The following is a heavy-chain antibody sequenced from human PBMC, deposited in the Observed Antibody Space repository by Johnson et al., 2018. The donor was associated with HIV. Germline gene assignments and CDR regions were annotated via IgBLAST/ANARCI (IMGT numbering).Heavy chain of an antibody. V-gene: IGHV3-48*04. CDR3: AREGVGTNCPFDI. J-gene: IGHJ3*02. CDR1: GFTFSSHP. CDR2: ISSSGSTI. D-gene: IGHD1-26*01. Sequence: VQLVESGGGVAQPGTSLRLSCAASGFTFSSHPMNWVRQAPGKGLEWVSYISSSGSTIYYADSVKGRFTISRDNTRNSLCLQMDSLRAEDTAVYYCAREGVGTNCPFDIWGQGKMVTVSS.